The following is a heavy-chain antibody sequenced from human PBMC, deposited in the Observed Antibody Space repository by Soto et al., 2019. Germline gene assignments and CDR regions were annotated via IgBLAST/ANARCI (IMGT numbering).Heavy chain of an antibody. J-gene: IGHJ6*02. D-gene: IGHD1-7*01. Sequence: QVQLQESGPGLVKPSETLSLTCTVSGDSISSFYWSWIRQPPGKGLEWIGYISYSGSTNYNPSLKSLFTISVDTTKNHFSLKLTSVTAADTAVYYCAREGLITGTTYYYYGMDVWGQGTTVTVSS. V-gene: IGHV4-59*01. CDR1: GDSISSFY. CDR3: AREGLITGTTYYYYGMDV. CDR2: ISYSGST.